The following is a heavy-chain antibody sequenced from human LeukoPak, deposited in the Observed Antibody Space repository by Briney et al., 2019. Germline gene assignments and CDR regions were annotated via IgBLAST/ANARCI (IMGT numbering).Heavy chain of an antibody. CDR2: ISAYNGNR. Sequence: ASVKVSCKAFGYTFNNHGISWLRQAPGQGLEWMGWISAYNGNRNYAQKFEGRVTMITDTSTTTAYMELRSLRSDDTAVYYCARDMGKYCATISCFPFDPWGQGTLVTVSS. CDR1: GYTFNNHG. CDR3: ARDMGKYCATISCFPFDP. J-gene: IGHJ5*02. D-gene: IGHD2-21*01. V-gene: IGHV1-18*01.